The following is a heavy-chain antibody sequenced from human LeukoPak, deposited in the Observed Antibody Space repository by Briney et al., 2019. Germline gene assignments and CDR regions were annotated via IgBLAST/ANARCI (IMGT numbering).Heavy chain of an antibody. CDR2: IYHSGST. V-gene: IGHV4-38-2*02. J-gene: IGHJ4*02. D-gene: IGHD6-6*01. CDR1: GYSISSGYY. CDR3: AREVGGSSVFDY. Sequence: SETLSLTCTVSGYSISSGYYWGWIRQPPGKGLEWIGSIYHSGSTYYNPSLKSRVTISVDTSKNQFSLKLSSVTAADTAVYYCAREVGGSSVFDYWGQGTLVTVSS.